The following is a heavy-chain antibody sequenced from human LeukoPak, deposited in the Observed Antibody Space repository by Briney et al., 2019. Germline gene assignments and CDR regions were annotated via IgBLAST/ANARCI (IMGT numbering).Heavy chain of an antibody. Sequence: SETLSLTCAVYGGSFSGYYWSWIRQPPGKGLEWIGEINHSGSTNYNPSLKSRVTISVDTSKNQFSLKLSSVTAADTAVYYCARDYYGSGKRSGEDYWGQGTLVTVSS. CDR3: ARDYYGSGKRSGEDY. J-gene: IGHJ4*02. CDR2: INHSGST. V-gene: IGHV4-34*01. D-gene: IGHD3-10*01. CDR1: GGSFSGYY.